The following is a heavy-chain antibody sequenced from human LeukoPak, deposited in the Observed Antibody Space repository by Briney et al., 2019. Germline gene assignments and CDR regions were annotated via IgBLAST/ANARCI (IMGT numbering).Heavy chain of an antibody. J-gene: IGHJ4*02. D-gene: IGHD4-17*01. CDR2: INPSAGST. CDR3: ARDLSPGTVTIFNY. CDR1: GYTFTSCY. V-gene: IGHV1-46*01. Sequence: VASVKVSCKASGYTFTSCYMHWVRQAPGQGLEWMGIINPSAGSTSYAQKFQGRVTMTRDLSTSTVYMELSSLRSEDTAMYYCARDLSPGTVTIFNYWGQGSLVTVSS.